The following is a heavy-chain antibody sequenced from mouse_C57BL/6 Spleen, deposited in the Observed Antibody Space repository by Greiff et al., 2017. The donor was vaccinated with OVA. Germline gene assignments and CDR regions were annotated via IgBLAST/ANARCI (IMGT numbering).Heavy chain of an antibody. D-gene: IGHD3-2*02. CDR1: GYTFTNYW. CDR3: ARSQLPSGYAY. Sequence: VQLQQSGAELVRPGTSVKMSCKASGYTFTNYWIGWAKQRPGHGLEWIGDIYPGGGYTNYNEKFKGKATLTADKSSSTAYMQFSSLTSEDSAIYYCARSQLPSGYAYWGQGTLVTVSA. V-gene: IGHV1-63*01. CDR2: IYPGGGYT. J-gene: IGHJ3*01.